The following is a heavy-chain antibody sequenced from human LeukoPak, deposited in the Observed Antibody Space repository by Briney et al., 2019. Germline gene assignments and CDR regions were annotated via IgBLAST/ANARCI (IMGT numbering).Heavy chain of an antibody. D-gene: IGHD3-22*01. CDR3: AKDFSVYYYDSRVLDY. Sequence: GRPLRLSCAASGFTFSSYGMHWVRQAPGKGLEWVAFIRYDGSNKYYADSVKGRFTISRDNSKKTLYLQMNSLRPEDTAVYYCAKDFSVYYYDSRVLDYWGQGTLVTVSS. J-gene: IGHJ4*02. V-gene: IGHV3-30*02. CDR1: GFTFSSYG. CDR2: IRYDGSNK.